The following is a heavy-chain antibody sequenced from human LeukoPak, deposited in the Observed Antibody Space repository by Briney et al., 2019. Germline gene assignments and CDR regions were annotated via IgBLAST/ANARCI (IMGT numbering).Heavy chain of an antibody. CDR3: AKGGCSGGTCYSTS. D-gene: IGHD2-15*01. J-gene: IGHJ5*02. CDR1: GFTFSSYV. CDR2: ISGSGAYT. V-gene: IGHV3-23*01. Sequence: GGSLRLSCAASGFTFSSYVMSWVRQAPGKGLEWVSGISGSGAYTYYADSVKGRFTISRDNPENTLYLQMNSLRAEDTAVYYCAKGGCSGGTCYSTSWGQGTLVTVSS.